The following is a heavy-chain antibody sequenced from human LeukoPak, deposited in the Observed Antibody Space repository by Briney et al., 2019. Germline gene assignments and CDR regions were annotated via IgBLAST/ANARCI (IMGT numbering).Heavy chain of an antibody. D-gene: IGHD4-17*01. J-gene: IGHJ4*02. CDR2: IYYSGDT. CDR1: RYSISSNCY. CDR3: ARAHYDGHYQYYFDY. V-gene: IGHV4-38-2*01. Sequence: SETLSLTCDVSRYSISSNCYWAWIRQPPGKGLEWLGSIYYSGDTYYNPSLKSRVTCSVDTSKNQFSLKLNSVTAADTAVYYCARAHYDGHYQYYFDYWGQGIPVTVSS.